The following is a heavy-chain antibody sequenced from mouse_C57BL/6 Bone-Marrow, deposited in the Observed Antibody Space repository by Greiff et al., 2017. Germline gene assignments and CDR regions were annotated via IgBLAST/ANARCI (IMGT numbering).Heavy chain of an antibody. CDR3: ARDYYGSSPYWYFAV. CDR2: INPSTGGT. D-gene: IGHD1-1*01. CDR1: GYSFTGYY. J-gene: IGHJ1*03. V-gene: IGHV1-42*01. Sequence: VQLQQSGPELVKPGASVKISCKASGYSFTGYYMNWVKQSPEKSLEWIGEINPSTGGTTYNQKFKAKATLTVDKSSSTAYMQLKRLTSEDSAVYYCARDYYGSSPYWYFAVGGTGTMVTVSS.